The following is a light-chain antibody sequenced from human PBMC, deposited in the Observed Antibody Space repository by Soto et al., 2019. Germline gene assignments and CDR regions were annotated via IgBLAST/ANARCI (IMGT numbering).Light chain of an antibody. J-gene: IGLJ1*01. V-gene: IGLV2-14*01. CDR3: SSYTSTSTYV. CDR1: SSDVGGYNY. Sequence: QSALTQPASVSGSPGQSITISCTGTSSDVGGYNYVTWYQQHPGKAPKLMIYDVTNRPSGISRRFSGYKSGNTASLTISGLQAEDEADYYCSSYTSTSTYVFGTGTKLTVL. CDR2: DVT.